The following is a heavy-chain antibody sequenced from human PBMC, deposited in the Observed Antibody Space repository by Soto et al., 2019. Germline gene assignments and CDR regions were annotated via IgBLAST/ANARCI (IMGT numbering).Heavy chain of an antibody. J-gene: IGHJ3*02. Sequence: QAQLVQSGGEVKRPGASVKVSCKASGYTFNKYGFNWVRQAPGQGLEWMGRISAFNDYTNLAQKFQGRITMATDTSTNTAYLELRSLRSDDTAVYFCATDGPSNSGNLYAFDIWGQGTMVTVSA. CDR2: ISAFNDYT. D-gene: IGHD5-12*01. CDR3: ATDGPSNSGNLYAFDI. CDR1: GYTFNKYG. V-gene: IGHV1-18*01.